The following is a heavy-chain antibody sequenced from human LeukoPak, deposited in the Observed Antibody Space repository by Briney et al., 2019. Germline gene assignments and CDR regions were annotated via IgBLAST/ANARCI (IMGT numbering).Heavy chain of an antibody. V-gene: IGHV3-21*01. D-gene: IGHD5-12*01. CDR2: ISSSSSYI. CDR3: ARDPGYSGYDLDYFDY. CDR1: GFTFSRYT. Sequence: PGGSLRLSCAASGFTFSRYTMNWVRQAPGKGLEWVSSISSSSSYIYYADSVKGRFTISRDNAKNSLYLQMNSLRAEDTAVYYCARDPGYSGYDLDYFDYWGRGTLVTVSS. J-gene: IGHJ4*02.